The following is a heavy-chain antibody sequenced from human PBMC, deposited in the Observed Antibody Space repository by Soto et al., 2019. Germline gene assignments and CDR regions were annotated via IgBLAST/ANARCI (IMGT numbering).Heavy chain of an antibody. Sequence: GGSLRLSCAASGFTFSSYGMHWVRQAPGRGLEWVAVIWYDGSNKYYADSVKGRFTISRDNSKNTLYLQMNSLRTEDTAVYYCARDRQDIVLMGKYGMDVWGQGTTVTVSS. CDR2: IWYDGSNK. J-gene: IGHJ6*02. CDR3: ARDRQDIVLMGKYGMDV. V-gene: IGHV3-33*01. CDR1: GFTFSSYG. D-gene: IGHD2-8*01.